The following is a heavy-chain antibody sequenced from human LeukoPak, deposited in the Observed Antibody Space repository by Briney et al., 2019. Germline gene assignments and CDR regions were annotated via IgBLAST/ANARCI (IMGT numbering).Heavy chain of an antibody. CDR1: GGSISSSSYY. V-gene: IGHV4-39*07. Sequence: LSETLSLTCTVSGGSISSSSYYWGWIRQPPGKGLEWIGSIYYSGSTYYNPSLKSRVTISVDTSKNQFSLKLSSVTAADTAVYYCARASLPFLGGSPSFDYWGQGTLVTVSS. D-gene: IGHD4-23*01. CDR2: IYYSGST. J-gene: IGHJ4*02. CDR3: ARASLPFLGGSPSFDY.